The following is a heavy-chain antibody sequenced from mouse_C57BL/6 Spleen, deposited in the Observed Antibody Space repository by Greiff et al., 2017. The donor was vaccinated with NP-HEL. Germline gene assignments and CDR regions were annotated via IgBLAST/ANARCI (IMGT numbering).Heavy chain of an antibody. CDR2: IHPNSGST. D-gene: IGHD1-1*02. J-gene: IGHJ2*01. Sequence: QVQLQQPGAELVKPGASVTLSCKASGYTFTSYWMHWVKQRPGQGLEWIGMIHPNSGSTNYNEKFKSKATLTVDKSSSPAYMQLSSLTSEDSAVYYCARCYGPYYFDYWGQGTTLTVSS. V-gene: IGHV1-64*01. CDR1: GYTFTSYW. CDR3: ARCYGPYYFDY.